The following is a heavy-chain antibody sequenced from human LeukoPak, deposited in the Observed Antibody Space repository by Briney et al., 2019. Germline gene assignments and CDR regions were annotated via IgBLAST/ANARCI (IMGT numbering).Heavy chain of an antibody. D-gene: IGHD2-21*02. J-gene: IGHJ4*02. CDR2: ISSSGSTI. V-gene: IGHV3-11*01. CDR3: ARGRYCGDDCYVFDY. Sequence: PGGSLRLSCAASGFTFSDDYMSWIRLAPGKGLEWVSYISSSGSTIYYADSVKGRFTVSRDNAKNSLYLQMNSLRAEDTAVYYCARGRYCGDDCYVFDYWGQGTQVTVSS. CDR1: GFTFSDDY.